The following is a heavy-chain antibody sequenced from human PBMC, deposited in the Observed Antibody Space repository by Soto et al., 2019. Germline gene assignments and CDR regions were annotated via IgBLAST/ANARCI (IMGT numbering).Heavy chain of an antibody. V-gene: IGHV4-61*01. D-gene: IGHD1-26*01. Sequence: SETLSLTCTGSGGSVSSGSYYWSWIRHPPGKGLEWVGYIYYSGSTNYNPSLKSRVTISVDTSKNQFSLKRSSVTAADTAVYYCARGYRVGATEPFDYWGQGTLVTVSS. CDR1: GGSVSSGSYY. CDR3: ARGYRVGATEPFDY. J-gene: IGHJ4*02. CDR2: IYYSGST.